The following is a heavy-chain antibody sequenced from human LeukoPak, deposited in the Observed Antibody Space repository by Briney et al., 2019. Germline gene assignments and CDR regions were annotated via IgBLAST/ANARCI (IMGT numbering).Heavy chain of an antibody. CDR3: ASRYCSDGRCDSSYYYYYGMDV. CDR2: IIPIPDIS. Sequence: ASVKVSCKASGGTFSTYAINWVRQAPGQGLEWMGRIIPIPDISNYAQKFQGRVTITADKSTSTAYMELSSLRSEDTAIYYCASRYCSDGRCDSSYYYYYGMDVWGQGTTVTVSS. V-gene: IGHV1-69*04. D-gene: IGHD2-15*01. CDR1: GGTFSTYA. J-gene: IGHJ6*02.